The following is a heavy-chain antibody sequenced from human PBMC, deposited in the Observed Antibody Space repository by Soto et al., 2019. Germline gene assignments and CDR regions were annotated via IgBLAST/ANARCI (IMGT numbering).Heavy chain of an antibody. CDR1: GGSFSGYY. V-gene: IGHV4-34*01. J-gene: IGHJ5*02. Sequence: QVQLQQWGAGLLKPSETLSLTCAVYGGSFSGYYWSWIRQPPGKGLEWIGEINHSGSTNYNPSLKSRVTISVDTSKNQFSLKLSSVTAADTAVYYCARGRDIMVDIVVVVAATGSSNWFDPWGQGTLVTVSS. CDR2: INHSGST. CDR3: ARGRDIMVDIVVVVAATGSSNWFDP. D-gene: IGHD2-15*01.